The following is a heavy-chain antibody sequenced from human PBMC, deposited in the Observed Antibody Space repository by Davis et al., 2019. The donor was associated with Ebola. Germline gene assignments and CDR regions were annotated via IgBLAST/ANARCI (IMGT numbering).Heavy chain of an antibody. V-gene: IGHV4-59*01. J-gene: IGHJ3*02. Sequence: MPSETLSLTCSVSGVSISSFYWSWIRQTPGKGLEWIGYIYYSGITKYNPSLKSRVTISIDTSKTQFSLNLSSVTAADTAVYYCATIEDTDMVGAFDIWGQGTMVTVSS. CDR2: IYYSGIT. D-gene: IGHD5-18*01. CDR1: GVSISSFY. CDR3: ATIEDTDMVGAFDI.